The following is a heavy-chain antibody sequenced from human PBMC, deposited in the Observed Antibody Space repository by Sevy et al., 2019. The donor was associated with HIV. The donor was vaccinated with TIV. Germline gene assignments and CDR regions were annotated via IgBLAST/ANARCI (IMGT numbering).Heavy chain of an antibody. Sequence: GGSLRLSCAASGFTFSSYGMHWVRQAPGKGLEWVAVISYDGSNKYYADSGKGRFTISRDNSKNTLYLQMNSLRAEDTAVYYCARDYDLVYYFDYWGQGTLVTVSS. V-gene: IGHV3-30*03. J-gene: IGHJ4*02. D-gene: IGHD3-22*01. CDR3: ARDYDLVYYFDY. CDR2: ISYDGSNK. CDR1: GFTFSSYG.